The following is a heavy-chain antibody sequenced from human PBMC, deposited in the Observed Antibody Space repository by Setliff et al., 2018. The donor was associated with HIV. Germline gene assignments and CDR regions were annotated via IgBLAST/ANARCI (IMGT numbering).Heavy chain of an antibody. D-gene: IGHD3-22*01. CDR2: IYHSGST. J-gene: IGHJ1*01. V-gene: IGHV4-38-2*01. Sequence: SETLSLTCAVSAYSISSGYYWGWIRQPPGKGLEWIGSIYHSGSTYYNPSLMSRVTISVDTSKNQCSLKLRSVTAADTAVYYCARQWRDQYNSGVSTEYFQHWGLGTLVTVSS. CDR3: ARQWRDQYNSGVSTEYFQH. CDR1: AYSISSGYY.